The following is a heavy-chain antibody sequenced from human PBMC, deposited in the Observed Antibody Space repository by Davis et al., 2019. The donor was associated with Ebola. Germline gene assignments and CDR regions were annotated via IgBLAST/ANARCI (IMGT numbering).Heavy chain of an antibody. Sequence: GSLRLSCTVSGGSISSYYWSWIRQPPGKGLEWMGYIYYTGSTNYNPSLKSRVTISVDTSKNQFSLKLSSVTAADTAVYYCARSPRHYYYGMDVWGQGTTVTVSS. CDR3: ARSPRHYYYGMDV. CDR2: IYYTGST. V-gene: IGHV4-59*01. J-gene: IGHJ6*02. CDR1: GGSISSYY.